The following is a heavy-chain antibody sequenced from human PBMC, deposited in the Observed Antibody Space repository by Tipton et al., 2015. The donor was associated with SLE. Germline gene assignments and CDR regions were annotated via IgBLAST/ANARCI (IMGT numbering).Heavy chain of an antibody. Sequence: LRLSCAVYGGSFSGYYWSWIRQPPGKGLEWIGEINHSGSTNYNPSLKSRVTISVDTSKNQFSLKVSSVTAADTAVYYCASGLSSIGPFDYWGQGTLVTVSS. D-gene: IGHD6-6*01. J-gene: IGHJ4*02. CDR1: GGSFSGYY. V-gene: IGHV4-34*01. CDR3: ASGLSSIGPFDY. CDR2: INHSGST.